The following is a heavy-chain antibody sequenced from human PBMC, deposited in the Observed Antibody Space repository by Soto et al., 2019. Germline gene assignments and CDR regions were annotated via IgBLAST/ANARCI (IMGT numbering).Heavy chain of an antibody. CDR1: GDSISSADYY. CDR2: IFYSGTT. J-gene: IGHJ6*02. D-gene: IGHD1-1*01. V-gene: IGHV4-30-4*01. Sequence: TSETLSLTCTVSGDSISSADYYWSWIRQTPGKGLEWIGHIFYSGTTYYNPSLKSRLTISVDTSKNHFSLRLTSVTAADTAVYYCARDLWVEPELYYYGMDVWGQGTTVTVSS. CDR3: ARDLWVEPELYYYGMDV.